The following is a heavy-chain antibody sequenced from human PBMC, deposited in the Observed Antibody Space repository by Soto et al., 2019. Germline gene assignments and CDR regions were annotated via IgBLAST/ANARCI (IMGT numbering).Heavy chain of an antibody. D-gene: IGHD3-3*01. V-gene: IGHV3-23*01. J-gene: IGHJ3*02. CDR3: ARGIPILRLLESYAFDI. CDR2: ISGSGGST. Sequence: PGGSLRLSCAASGFTFSSYAMSWVRQAPGKGLEWVSAISGSGGSTYYADSVKGRFTISRDNSKNTLYLQMNSLRAEDTAVYYCARGIPILRLLESYAFDIWGQGTMVTVSS. CDR1: GFTFSSYA.